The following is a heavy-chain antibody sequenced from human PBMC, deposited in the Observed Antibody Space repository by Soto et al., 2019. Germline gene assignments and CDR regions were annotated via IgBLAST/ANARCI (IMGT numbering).Heavy chain of an antibody. V-gene: IGHV4-31*03. CDR1: GGNISSGGYY. CDR2: IYYSGST. CDR3: ATATESLYSSYTHFSY. J-gene: IGHJ4*02. D-gene: IGHD6-6*01. Sequence: ASETMFLTCTVSGGNISSGGYYWSWIRKQPGKGLEWIGYIYYSGSTYYNPSLKSRVTISVDTSKNQFSLKLSSVTAADTAVYYCATATESLYSSYTHFSYWGQGTLVTVSS.